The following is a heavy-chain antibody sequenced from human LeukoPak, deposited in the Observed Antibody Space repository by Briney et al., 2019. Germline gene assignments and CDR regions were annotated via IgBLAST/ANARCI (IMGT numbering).Heavy chain of an antibody. Sequence: SETLSLTCAVSGGSISSGGYSWSWIRQPPGKGLEWIGYIYYSGSTYYNPSLKSRVTISVDTSKDQFSLKLSSVTAADTAVYYCARDHRRDRYNLHYMDVWGKGTTVTVSS. CDR2: IYYSGST. D-gene: IGHD5-24*01. CDR1: GGSISSGGYS. V-gene: IGHV4-30-4*07. J-gene: IGHJ6*03. CDR3: ARDHRRDRYNLHYMDV.